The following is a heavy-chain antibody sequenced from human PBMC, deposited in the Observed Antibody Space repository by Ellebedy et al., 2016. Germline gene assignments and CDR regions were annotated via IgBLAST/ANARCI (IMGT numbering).Heavy chain of an antibody. V-gene: IGHV3-23*01. D-gene: IGHD2-15*01. CDR3: AYVRIGFDL. Sequence: GESLKISXAASGFTFSSYAMSWVRQAPGKGLEWVSAISGSGGSTYYADSVKGRFTISRDNSKNTLYLQMNSLRAEDTAVYYCAYVRIGFDLWGRGTLVTVSS. CDR1: GFTFSSYA. J-gene: IGHJ2*01. CDR2: ISGSGGST.